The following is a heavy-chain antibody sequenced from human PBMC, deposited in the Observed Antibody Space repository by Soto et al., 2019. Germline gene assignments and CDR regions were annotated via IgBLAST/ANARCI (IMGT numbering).Heavy chain of an antibody. J-gene: IGHJ4*02. CDR3: AKDDFTDRGDDYFDY. D-gene: IGHD2-21*02. V-gene: IGHV3-23*01. CDR2: IGASGDTT. Sequence: PWGALLVSCEASVFSFTNFAMSLVRQAPGKGLELVAVIGASGDTTFYADSVNGRLSISRDNSKNTLYLQLNSLRFEDTAVYYCAKDDFTDRGDDYFDYWGPGTMVTVSS. CDR1: VFSFTNFA.